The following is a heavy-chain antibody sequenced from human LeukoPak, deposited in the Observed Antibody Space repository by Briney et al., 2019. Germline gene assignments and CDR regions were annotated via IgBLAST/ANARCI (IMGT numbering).Heavy chain of an antibody. CDR2: IYYSGST. CDR1: GGSISSGGYY. J-gene: IGHJ4*02. V-gene: IGHV4-31*11. CDR3: ARGDCSGGSCYGY. D-gene: IGHD2-15*01. Sequence: SETLSLTCAVSGGSISSGGYYWSWIRHHPGKGLEWIGYIYYSGSTYYNPSLKSRVTISVDTSKNQFSLKLSSVTAADTAVYYCARGDCSGGSCYGYWGQGTLVTVSS.